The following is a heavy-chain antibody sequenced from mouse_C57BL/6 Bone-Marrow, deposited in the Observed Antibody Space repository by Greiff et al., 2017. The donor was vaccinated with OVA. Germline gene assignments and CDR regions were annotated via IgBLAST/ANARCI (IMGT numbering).Heavy chain of an antibody. D-gene: IGHD2-1*01. CDR1: GYTFTDYY. CDR3: ARGDYGNYNYYDY. CDR2: INPYNGGT. V-gene: IGHV1-19*01. J-gene: IGHJ2*01. Sequence: EVQLQQSGPVLVKPGASVKMSCKASGYTFTDYYMNWVKQSHGKSLEWIGVINPYNGGTSYNQKFKGKATLTVDKSSSTAYMELNSLTSEDSAVYYCARGDYGNYNYYDYWGQGTTLTVSS.